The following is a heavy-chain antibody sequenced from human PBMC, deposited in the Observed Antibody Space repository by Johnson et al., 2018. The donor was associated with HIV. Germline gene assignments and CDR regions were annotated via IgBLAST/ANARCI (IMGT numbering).Heavy chain of an antibody. J-gene: IGHJ3*02. V-gene: IGHV3-20*04. CDR3: AREGEWERHALDI. D-gene: IGHD1-26*01. CDR1: GFTLDDYA. CDR2: INWNGGTT. Sequence: VQLVESGGGVVRPGGSLRLSCAASGFTLDDYAMTWVRQAPGKGLEWASAINWNGGTTGYTDSVKGRFTTSRDNAKNSLYLQMNSLRAEDTALYYCAREGEWERHALDIWGQGTMVTVYS.